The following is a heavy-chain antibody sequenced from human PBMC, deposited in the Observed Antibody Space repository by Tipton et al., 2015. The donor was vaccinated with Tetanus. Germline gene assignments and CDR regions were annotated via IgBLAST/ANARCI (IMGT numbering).Heavy chain of an antibody. CDR2: IGDTEFVT. Sequence: GSLRLFCEASGFTFSTYPMHWVRQAPGKGLEWVSAIGDTEFVTYYADSLKGRFTISRDNSKNTLSLQMISLRAEDTAIYYCARGRERCRGTNCHRATDYWGQGTLVTVSS. CDR1: GFTFSTYP. J-gene: IGHJ4*02. CDR3: ARGRERCRGTNCHRATDY. V-gene: IGHV3-23*01. D-gene: IGHD2-2*01.